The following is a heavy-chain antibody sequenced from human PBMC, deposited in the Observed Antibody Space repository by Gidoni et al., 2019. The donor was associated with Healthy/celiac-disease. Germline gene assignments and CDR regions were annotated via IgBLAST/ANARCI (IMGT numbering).Heavy chain of an antibody. CDR2: ISGSGCST. CDR3: AKGGVMLWFGELTFDY. D-gene: IGHD3-10*01. J-gene: IGHJ4*02. Sequence: VQLLASGGGLVQPWGSLRLSCAASGFPFSRYAMSWVRQAPGKGLEWVSAISGSGCSTYYADSVKGRFTISRDNSKNTLYLQMNSLRAEDTAVYYCAKGGVMLWFGELTFDYWGQGTLVTVSS. V-gene: IGHV3-23*01. CDR1: GFPFSRYA.